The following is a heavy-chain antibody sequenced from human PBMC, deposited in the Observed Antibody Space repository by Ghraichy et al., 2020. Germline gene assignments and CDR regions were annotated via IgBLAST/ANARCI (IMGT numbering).Heavy chain of an antibody. CDR3: ARGLNSGHYYYYYYMDV. CDR2: IYYNGNT. V-gene: IGHV4-59*01. J-gene: IGHJ6*03. CDR1: GGSISSYY. D-gene: IGHD1-26*01. Sequence: LSLTCTVSGGSISSYYWNWIRQPPGRGLEWIGYIYYNGNTNYNPSLKSRVTISKDTSNNQFSLRLSSVTAADTAVYYCARGLNSGHYYYYYYMDVWGKGTTVTVSS.